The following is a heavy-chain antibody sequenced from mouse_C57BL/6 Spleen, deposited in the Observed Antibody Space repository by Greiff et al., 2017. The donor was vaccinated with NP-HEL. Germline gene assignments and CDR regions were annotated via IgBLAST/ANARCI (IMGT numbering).Heavy chain of an antibody. J-gene: IGHJ2*01. V-gene: IGHV1-80*01. Sequence: QVQLKESGAELVMPGASVKISCKASGYPFSSYWMHWVKQRPGKGLEWIGEIYPGDGDTNYNGKFKGKSTLTADKSSSTAYMQLSSLTSEDSAVYFSARDGVLTLDHWGRGTALTVS. D-gene: IGHD1-1*01. CDR1: GYPFSSYW. CDR2: IYPGDGDT. CDR3: ARDGVLTLDH.